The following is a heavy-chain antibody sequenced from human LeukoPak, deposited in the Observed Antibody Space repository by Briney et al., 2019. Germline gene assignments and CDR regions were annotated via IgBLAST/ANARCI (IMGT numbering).Heavy chain of an antibody. CDR3: ARYLGGYDYFDY. V-gene: IGHV1-2*02. CDR1: GYTFTDYY. CDR2: INSNDGGT. Sequence: GASVKVSCKTSGYTFTDYYLHWVRQAPGQGLEWMGWINSNDGGTNYAQNFQDRVTMTRDTSINTVFMELSRLRSDDTAVFFCARYLGGYDYFDYWGQGTLVTVSS. D-gene: IGHD5-12*01. J-gene: IGHJ4*02.